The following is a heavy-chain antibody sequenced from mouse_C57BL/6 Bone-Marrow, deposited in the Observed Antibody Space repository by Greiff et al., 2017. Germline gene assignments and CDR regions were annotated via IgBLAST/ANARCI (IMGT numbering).Heavy chain of an antibody. D-gene: IGHD1-1*01. J-gene: IGHJ2*01. Sequence: VQLQQSGAELARPGASVKLSCTASCYTFTSYGISWVKQRTGQGLEWIGEIYPRSGNTYYNETFKGKATLTADKSSSTAYMELRSLTSEDAAVYFCARSTVVVPDYWGQGTTLTVSS. CDR1: CYTFTSYG. CDR2: IYPRSGNT. V-gene: IGHV1-81*01. CDR3: ARSTVVVPDY.